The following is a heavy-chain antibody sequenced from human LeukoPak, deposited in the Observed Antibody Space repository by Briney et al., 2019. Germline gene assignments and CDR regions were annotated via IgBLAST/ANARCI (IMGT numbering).Heavy chain of an antibody. CDR1: GGSFSGYY. Sequence: SETLSLTCAVYGGSFSGYYWSWIRQPPGKGLEWIGEINHSGSTNYNPSLESRVTISVDTSKNQFSLKLSSVTAADTAVYYCARGDYVWGSYRSHHFDYWGQGTLVTVSS. D-gene: IGHD3-16*02. V-gene: IGHV4-34*01. CDR3: ARGDYVWGSYRSHHFDY. J-gene: IGHJ4*02. CDR2: INHSGST.